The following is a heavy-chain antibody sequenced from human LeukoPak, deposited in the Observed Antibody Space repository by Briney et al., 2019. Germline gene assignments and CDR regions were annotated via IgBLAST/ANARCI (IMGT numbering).Heavy chain of an antibody. Sequence: ASVKVSCKASGYTFTSYGISWVRQAPGQGLEWMGWISAYNGNTNYAQKLQGRVTMTTDTSTSTAYMELRSLRSDDTAVYYCARERGGLRYFDWLRAVEPVYYFDYWGQGTLVTVSS. CDR3: ARERGGLRYFDWLRAVEPVYYFDY. J-gene: IGHJ4*02. CDR1: GYTFTSYG. CDR2: ISAYNGNT. D-gene: IGHD3-9*01. V-gene: IGHV1-18*01.